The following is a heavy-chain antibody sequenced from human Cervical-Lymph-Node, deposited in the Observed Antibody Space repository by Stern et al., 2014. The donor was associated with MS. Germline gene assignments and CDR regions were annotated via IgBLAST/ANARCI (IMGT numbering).Heavy chain of an antibody. CDR2: INSYNDNT. CDR1: GYIFGDYG. D-gene: IGHD3-3*01. CDR3: ARGDFGVVTNNWFDS. J-gene: IGHJ5*01. V-gene: IGHV1-18*01. Sequence: QVQLVQSGAEVKKPGASVKVSCKASGYIFGDYGINWVRQARGQGLEWMGWINSYNDNTHYSKNFQGRVTMTTEASTTTADMELRGLRSDDTAVYYCARGDFGVVTNNWFDSWGQGTLVTVSS.